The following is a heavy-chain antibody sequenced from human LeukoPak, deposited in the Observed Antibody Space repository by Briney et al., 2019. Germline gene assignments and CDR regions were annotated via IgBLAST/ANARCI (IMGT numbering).Heavy chain of an antibody. D-gene: IGHD3-10*01. CDR3: AKEGEFSVTLDY. Sequence: PSQTLSLTCAVSGGSISSGGYSWSWIRQPPGKGLEWIGYIYHSGSTYYNPSLKSRVTISVDRSKSQFSLKLSSVTAADTAVYYCAKEGEFSVTLDYWGQGTLVTVSS. J-gene: IGHJ4*02. CDR2: IYHSGST. V-gene: IGHV4-30-2*01. CDR1: GGSISSGGYS.